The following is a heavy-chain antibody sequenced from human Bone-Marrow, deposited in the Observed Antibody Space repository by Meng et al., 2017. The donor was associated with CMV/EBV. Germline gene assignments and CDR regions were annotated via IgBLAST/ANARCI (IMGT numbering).Heavy chain of an antibody. CDR3: AKDSVVVVPAAPDFPREYGMDV. CDR2: IRYDGSNK. J-gene: IGHJ6*01. V-gene: IGHV3-30*02. D-gene: IGHD2-2*01. Sequence: GGSLRLSCAASGFTFSSYGMHWVRQAPGKGLEWVAFIRYDGSNKYYADSVKGRFSISRDNSKNTLYLQMNSLRAEDTAVYYCAKDSVVVVPAAPDFPREYGMDVWGQGTTVTFSS. CDR1: GFTFSSYG.